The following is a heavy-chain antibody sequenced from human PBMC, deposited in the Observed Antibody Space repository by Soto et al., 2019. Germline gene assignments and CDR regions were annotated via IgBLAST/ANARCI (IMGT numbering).Heavy chain of an antibody. Sequence: PGGSLRLSCAASGFTFSSYSMHWVRQAPGKGLEWVAVISYDGSNKYYADSVKGRFTISRDNSKNTLYLQMNSLRAEDTAVYYCARDRGHSSSWYVYWGQGTLVTVSS. CDR1: GFTFSSYS. D-gene: IGHD6-13*01. J-gene: IGHJ4*02. CDR2: ISYDGSNK. CDR3: ARDRGHSSSWYVY. V-gene: IGHV3-30-3*01.